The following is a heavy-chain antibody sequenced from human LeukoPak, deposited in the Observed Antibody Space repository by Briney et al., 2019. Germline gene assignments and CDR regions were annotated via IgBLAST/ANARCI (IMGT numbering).Heavy chain of an antibody. CDR2: INHSGST. D-gene: IGHD3-9*01. V-gene: IGHV4-34*01. CDR1: GGSFSGYY. CDR3: ARGLRYFDWLLVKYYYYGMDV. J-gene: IGHJ6*02. Sequence: PSETLSLTCAVYGGSFSGYYWSWIRQPPGKGLEWIGEINHSGSTNYNPSLKSRVTRSVDTSKNQFSLKLSSVTAADTAVYYCARGLRYFDWLLVKYYYYGMDVWGQGTTVTVSS.